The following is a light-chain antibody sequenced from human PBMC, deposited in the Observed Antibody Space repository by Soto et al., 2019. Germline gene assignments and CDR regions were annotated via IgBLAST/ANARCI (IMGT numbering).Light chain of an antibody. V-gene: IGLV2-14*01. CDR2: EVS. J-gene: IGLJ3*02. CDR1: SSDVGGYNY. Sequence: QSVLTQPASVSGSPGQSITISCTGTSSDVGGYNYVSWYQQHPGKAPKVMIYEVSNRPSGVSNRFSGSKSGNTASLTISGLQAEDEADYCCSSYTSSNTWVFGGGTKLTVL. CDR3: SSYTSSNTWV.